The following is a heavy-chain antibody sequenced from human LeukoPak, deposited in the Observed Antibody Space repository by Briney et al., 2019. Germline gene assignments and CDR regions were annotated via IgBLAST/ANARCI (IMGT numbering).Heavy chain of an antibody. D-gene: IGHD1-1*01. V-gene: IGHV3-23*01. CDR1: GFTFSNHA. CDR3: AKDRNDWKQGIDY. Sequence: GGSLRLSCPASGFTFSNHAMNWVRQAPGKGLEWVSIISARDGRTYYADSVKGRFTISRDNSKNTLYLQMNSLRAEDTAVYYCAKDRNDWKQGIDYWGQGTPVTVSS. J-gene: IGHJ4*02. CDR2: ISARDGRT.